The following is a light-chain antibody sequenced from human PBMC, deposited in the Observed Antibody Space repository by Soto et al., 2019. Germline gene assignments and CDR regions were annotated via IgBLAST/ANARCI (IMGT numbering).Light chain of an antibody. CDR3: QQLKSYPLS. CDR1: QDLSSY. V-gene: IGKV1-9*01. J-gene: IGKJ4*01. CDR2: AAS. Sequence: DVQLTQSPSFLSASVGDRVTITCRTSQDLSSYLAWYQLKPGKAPQLLISAASTLQSGVPSRFSGSGAGTEFTLTISSLQHEDFATYYCQQLKSYPLSFGGGTKVEI.